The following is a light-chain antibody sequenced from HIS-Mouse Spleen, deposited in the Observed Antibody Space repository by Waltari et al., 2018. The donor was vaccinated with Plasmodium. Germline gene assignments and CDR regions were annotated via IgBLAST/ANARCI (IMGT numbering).Light chain of an antibody. Sequence: EIVMTQPPATLSVSPGDRATISCRASQSVSSNLAWYQQKPGQAPRLPIYGASTRATGIPARFSGSGSGTEFTLTISSLQSEDFAVYYCQQYNNWSFTFGPGTKVDIK. J-gene: IGKJ3*01. CDR1: QSVSSN. CDR2: GAS. CDR3: QQYNNWSFT. V-gene: IGKV3-15*01.